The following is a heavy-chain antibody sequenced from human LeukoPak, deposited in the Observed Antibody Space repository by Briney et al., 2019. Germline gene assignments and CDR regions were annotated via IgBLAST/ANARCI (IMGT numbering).Heavy chain of an antibody. CDR2: IDRPAKSYAT. D-gene: IGHD3-16*02. J-gene: IGHJ5*02. V-gene: IGHV3-73*01. CDR1: AVTLSDAA. Sequence: GGCLRLSCASYAVTLSDAAIHWVRQASGQGLEWVGLIDRPAKSYATAYGASVGGRFTISRDDSKNTAYLQMDSLKTEDTPHYYCTRHRATYNWLDPWSQGTLVTVSS. CDR3: TRHRATYNWLDP.